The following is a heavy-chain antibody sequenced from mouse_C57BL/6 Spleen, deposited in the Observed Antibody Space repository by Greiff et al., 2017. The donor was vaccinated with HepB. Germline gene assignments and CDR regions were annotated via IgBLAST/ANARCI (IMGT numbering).Heavy chain of an antibody. V-gene: IGHV1-5*01. CDR1: GYTFTSYW. J-gene: IGHJ3*01. Sequence: VQLQQSGTVLARPGASVKMSCKTSGYTFTSYWMHWVKQRPGQGLEWIGAIYPGNSDTSYNQKFKGKAKLTAVTSASTAYMELSGLTNEDSAVYYGTREGGNFYYDYGGFAYWGQGTLVTVSA. CDR2: IYPGNSDT. CDR3: TREGGNFYYDYGGFAY. D-gene: IGHD2-4*01.